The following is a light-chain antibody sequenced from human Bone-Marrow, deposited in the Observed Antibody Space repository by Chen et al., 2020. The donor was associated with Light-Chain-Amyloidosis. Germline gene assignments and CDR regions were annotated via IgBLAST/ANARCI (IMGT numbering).Light chain of an antibody. Sequence: QSALTQPASVSGSPGQSITVSCTGASSDVSWYQQHPGKAPKLVIYDVINRPSGVSSRFSGSKSGNTASLTICGIQAEDEADYFCSSSATSNTWVFGGGTKLTVL. J-gene: IGLJ3*02. CDR1: SSDV. CDR2: DVI. CDR3: SSSATSNTWV. V-gene: IGLV2-14*03.